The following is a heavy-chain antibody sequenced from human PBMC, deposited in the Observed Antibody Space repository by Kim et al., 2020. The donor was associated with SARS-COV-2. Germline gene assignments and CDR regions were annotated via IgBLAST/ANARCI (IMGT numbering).Heavy chain of an antibody. CDR2: IKQDGSEK. D-gene: IGHD3-9*01. CDR1: GFTFSSYW. J-gene: IGHJ4*02. Sequence: GGSLRLSCAASGFTFSSYWMSWVRQAPGKGLEWVANIKQDGSEKYYVDSVKGRFTISRDNAKNSLYLQMNSLRAEDTAVYYCARDPHPIPMGDILTAPDYWGQGTLVTVSS. CDR3: ARDPHPIPMGDILTAPDY. V-gene: IGHV3-7*03.